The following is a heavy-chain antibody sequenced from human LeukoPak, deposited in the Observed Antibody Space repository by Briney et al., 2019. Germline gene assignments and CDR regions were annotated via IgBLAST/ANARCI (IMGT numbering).Heavy chain of an antibody. CDR2: INHSGST. D-gene: IGHD1-26*01. J-gene: IGHJ4*02. CDR3: ARVGLVGATSYFDY. CDR1: GGSFSGYY. Sequence: SETLSLTCAVYGGSFSGYYGSWIRQPPGKGLEWIGEINHSGSTNYNPSLKSRVTISVDTSKNQFSLKLSSVTAADTAVYYCARVGLVGATSYFDYWGQGTLVTVSS. V-gene: IGHV4-34*01.